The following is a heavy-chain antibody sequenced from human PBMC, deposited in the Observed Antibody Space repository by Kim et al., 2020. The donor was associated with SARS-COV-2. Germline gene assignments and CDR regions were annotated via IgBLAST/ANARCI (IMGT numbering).Heavy chain of an antibody. Sequence: EPGRGRVPISRDNSKNTLYLQMNSLKAEDTAVYYCARGMVATITVYFFYWGQGTLVTVSS. CDR3: ARGMVATITVYFFY. J-gene: IGHJ4*02. D-gene: IGHD5-12*01. V-gene: IGHV3-30*01.